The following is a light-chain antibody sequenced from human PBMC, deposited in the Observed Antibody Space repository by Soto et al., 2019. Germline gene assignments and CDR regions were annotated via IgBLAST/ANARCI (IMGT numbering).Light chain of an antibody. V-gene: IGKV2-24*01. CDR3: MQLSHFPWT. Sequence: EIVMTQTPLSAPVTLGQSASISCRSSQSLVHSDRNTYLSWFHQRPGHPPRLLIYKVSKRFSGVPDRFSGSGSGTYFTLKIDRVEADDVGLYYCMQLSHFPWTFGQGTKVEV. CDR2: KVS. J-gene: IGKJ1*01. CDR1: QSLVHSDRNTY.